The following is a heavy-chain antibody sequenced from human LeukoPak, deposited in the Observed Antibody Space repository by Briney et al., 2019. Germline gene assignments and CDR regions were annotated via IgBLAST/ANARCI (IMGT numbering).Heavy chain of an antibody. Sequence: SETLSLTCAVYGGSFSGYYRSWIRQPPGKGLEWIGEINHSGSTNYNPSLKSRVTISVDTSKNQFSLKLSSVTAADTAVYYCARGDPREEFDYWGQGTLVTVSS. V-gene: IGHV4-34*01. CDR2: INHSGST. CDR3: ARGDPREEFDY. J-gene: IGHJ4*02. CDR1: GGSFSGYY.